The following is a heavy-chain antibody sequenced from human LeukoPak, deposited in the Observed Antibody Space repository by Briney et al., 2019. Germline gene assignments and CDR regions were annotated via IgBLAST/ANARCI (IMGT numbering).Heavy chain of an antibody. D-gene: IGHD3-10*01. V-gene: IGHV4-39*01. Sequence: SETLSLTCTVSGGSISSSSYYWGWIRQPPGKGLEWIGSIYYSGSTYYNPSLKSRVTISVDTSKNQFSLKLSSVTAADTAVYYCARHFSQFRAASDYWGQGTLVTVSS. CDR1: GGSISSSSYY. CDR2: IYYSGST. J-gene: IGHJ4*02. CDR3: ARHFSQFRAASDY.